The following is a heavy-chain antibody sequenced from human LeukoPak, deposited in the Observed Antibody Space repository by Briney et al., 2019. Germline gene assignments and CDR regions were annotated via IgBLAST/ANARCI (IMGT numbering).Heavy chain of an antibody. V-gene: IGHV1-8*01. D-gene: IGHD1-26*01. CDR3: ARGRGRGSYFDFDY. J-gene: IGHJ4*02. Sequence: EASVKVSCKASGYTFTSYDINWVRQATGQGLEWLGWMDPNSGNTGYAQTFQGRVTMTRNTSISTAYMELSSLRSEDTAVYYCARGRGRGSYFDFDYWGQGTLVTVSS. CDR2: MDPNSGNT. CDR1: GYTFTSYD.